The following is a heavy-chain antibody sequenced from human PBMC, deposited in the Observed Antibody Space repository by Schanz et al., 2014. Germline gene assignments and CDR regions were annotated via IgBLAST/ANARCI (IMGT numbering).Heavy chain of an antibody. CDR2: IVPIAGIT. CDR3: AKVAEEGPHINNWGGDYFDF. Sequence: QVQLIQSGAEVKKPGASVKVSCKASGYTFTSDSMHWVRQAPGQGLEWMGRIVPIAGITNYAQRFQGRVTITADKSSDTAYMELSSLTSEDTAVYYCAKVAEEGPHINNWGGDYFDFWGQGTLVTVSS. D-gene: IGHD3-16*01. V-gene: IGHV1-46*01. J-gene: IGHJ4*02. CDR1: GYTFTSDS.